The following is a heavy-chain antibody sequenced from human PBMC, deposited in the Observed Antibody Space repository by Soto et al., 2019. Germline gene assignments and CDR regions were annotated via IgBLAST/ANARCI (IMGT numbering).Heavy chain of an antibody. J-gene: IGHJ3*02. Sequence: SETLSLTCTVSGGSISSSSYYWGWIRQPPGKGLEWIGSIYYSGSTNYNPSLKSRVTISVDTSKNQFSLKLSSVTAADTAVYYRARGRRLRPILAGVGAFDIWGQGTMVTVSS. D-gene: IGHD3-16*01. CDR2: IYYSGST. V-gene: IGHV4-39*07. CDR3: ARGRRLRPILAGVGAFDI. CDR1: GGSISSSSYY.